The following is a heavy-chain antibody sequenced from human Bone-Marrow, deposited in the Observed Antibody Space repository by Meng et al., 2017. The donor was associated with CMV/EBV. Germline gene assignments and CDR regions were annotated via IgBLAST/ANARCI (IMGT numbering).Heavy chain of an antibody. CDR1: GFTFSNYA. Sequence: GGSLRLSCTGSGFTFSNYAMSWVRQAPGKGLEWVSAISGSGGSTHNRGSVKGRFTISRDNSKNTLYLQMNSLRAEDTAVYYCAKVSQYYDSGGYIDYWGQGTLVTVSS. CDR3: AKVSQYYDSGGYIDY. D-gene: IGHD3-22*01. CDR2: ISGSGGST. J-gene: IGHJ4*02. V-gene: IGHV3-23*01.